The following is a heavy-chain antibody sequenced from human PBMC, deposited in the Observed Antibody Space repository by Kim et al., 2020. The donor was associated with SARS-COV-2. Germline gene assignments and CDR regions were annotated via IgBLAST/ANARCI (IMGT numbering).Heavy chain of an antibody. CDR2: INSSSSTI. CDR1: GFTFSSYS. Sequence: GGSLRLSCAASGFTFSSYSMNWVRQAPGKGLEWVSYINSSSSTIYYADSVKGRFAISRDNAKNSLYLQMNSLRDEDTAVYYCARAGLSGVSGRGPVFDYWGQGTLVTVSS. J-gene: IGHJ4*02. D-gene: IGHD3-10*01. V-gene: IGHV3-48*02. CDR3: ARAGLSGVSGRGPVFDY.